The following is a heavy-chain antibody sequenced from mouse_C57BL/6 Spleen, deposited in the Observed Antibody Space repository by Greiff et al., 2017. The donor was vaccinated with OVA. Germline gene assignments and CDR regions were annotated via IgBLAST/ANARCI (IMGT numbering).Heavy chain of an antibody. D-gene: IGHD4-1*01. V-gene: IGHV3-6*01. CDR1: GYSITSGYY. CDR2: ISYDGSN. J-gene: IGHJ2*01. Sequence: ESGPGLVKPSQSLSLTCSVTGYSITSGYYWNWIRQFPGNKLEWMGYISYDGSNNYNPSLKNRISITRDTSKNQFFLKLNSVTTEDTATYYCAREKTGFDYWGQGTTLTVSS. CDR3: AREKTGFDY.